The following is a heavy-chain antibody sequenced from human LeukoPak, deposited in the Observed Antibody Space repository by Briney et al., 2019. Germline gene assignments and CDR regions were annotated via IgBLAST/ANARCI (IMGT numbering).Heavy chain of an antibody. Sequence: GGPLRLSCAASGFTFSNFAMSWVRQAPGKGLEWVSDISAGGGSTYYADFVKGRFTISRDNSKNTMYLQMNSLRAEDTAVYYCAKGPYSTSWYGYFDYWGQGTLVTVSS. J-gene: IGHJ4*02. CDR2: ISAGGGST. CDR3: AKGPYSTSWYGYFDY. D-gene: IGHD6-13*01. CDR1: GFTFSNFA. V-gene: IGHV3-23*01.